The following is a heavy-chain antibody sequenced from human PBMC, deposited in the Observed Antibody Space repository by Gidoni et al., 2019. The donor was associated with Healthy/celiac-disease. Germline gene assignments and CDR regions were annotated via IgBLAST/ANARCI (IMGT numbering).Heavy chain of an antibody. CDR3: ANTGDFWSGYYDDNRFDP. CDR2: IYYSGST. CDR1: GGSISSSSYY. J-gene: IGHJ5*02. Sequence: QLQLQESGPGLVKPSETLSLTCTVSGGSISSSSYYWGWIRQPPGKGLEWIGSIYYSGSTYYNPSLKSRVTISVDTSKNQFSLKLSSVTAADTAVYYCANTGDFWSGYYDDNRFDPWGQGTLVTVSS. D-gene: IGHD3-3*01. V-gene: IGHV4-39*01.